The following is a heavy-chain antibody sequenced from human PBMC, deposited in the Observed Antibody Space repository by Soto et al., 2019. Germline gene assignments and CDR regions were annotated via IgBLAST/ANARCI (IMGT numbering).Heavy chain of an antibody. V-gene: IGHV1-69*06. CDR1: GGTFTNYG. J-gene: IGHJ4*02. CDR3: ARGIRGYSYGPYDF. Sequence: SVKVSCKASGGTFTNYGFSWVRQAPGQGLEWMGGIVPLSDTSNYAQRFQGRVTITADKSTSTAYMELSSLRSEDSAVYFCARGIRGYSYGPYDFWGQGTLVTVSS. CDR2: IVPLSDTS. D-gene: IGHD5-18*01.